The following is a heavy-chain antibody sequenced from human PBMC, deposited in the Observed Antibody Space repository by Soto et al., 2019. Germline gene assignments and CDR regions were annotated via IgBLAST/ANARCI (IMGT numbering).Heavy chain of an antibody. CDR1: GFTFSSYG. CDR3: ASQDYYGSGSDAFDI. D-gene: IGHD3-10*01. V-gene: IGHV3-33*08. Sequence: GGSLRLSCAASGFTFSSYGMHWVRQAPGKGLEWVAVIWYDGSNKYYADSVKGRFTISRDNSKNTLYLQMNSLRAEDTAVYYCASQDYYGSGSDAFDIWGQGTMVTVSS. J-gene: IGHJ3*02. CDR2: IWYDGSNK.